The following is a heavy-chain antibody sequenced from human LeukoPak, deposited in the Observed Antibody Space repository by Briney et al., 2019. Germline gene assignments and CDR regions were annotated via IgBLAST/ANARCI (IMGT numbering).Heavy chain of an antibody. J-gene: IGHJ6*03. CDR3: ARVLRYCSGGNCYSGGLGYMDV. D-gene: IGHD2-15*01. CDR2: ISAYNGNT. CDR1: GYSFTSYG. V-gene: IGHV1-18*01. Sequence: ASVKVSCKASGYSFTSYGISWVRQAPGQGLEWMGWISAYNGNTNYAQKFQGRVTMTTDTSTSTAYMELRSLRSDDTAVYYCARVLRYCSGGNCYSGGLGYMDVWGKGTTVTISS.